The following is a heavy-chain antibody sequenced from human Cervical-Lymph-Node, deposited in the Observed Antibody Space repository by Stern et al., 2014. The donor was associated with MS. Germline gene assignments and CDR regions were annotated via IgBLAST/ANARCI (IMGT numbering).Heavy chain of an antibody. J-gene: IGHJ5*02. CDR2: LGWNSEGR. V-gene: IGHV3-9*01. CDR1: GFTFDDFA. Sequence: LQPGRSLRLSCEAFGFTFDDFAMHWVRQAPGKGLECVSGLGWNSEGRGYADSVQGRFTISRDNAKSSLYLQMNSLTAEDTALYYCAKADDYAAGIDAWGQGTLVVVSS. CDR3: AKADDYAAGIDA. D-gene: IGHD3-16*01.